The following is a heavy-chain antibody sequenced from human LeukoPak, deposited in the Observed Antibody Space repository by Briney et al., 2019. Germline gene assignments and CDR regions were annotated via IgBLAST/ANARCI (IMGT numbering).Heavy chain of an antibody. CDR3: VRGKQLVFRQGSYMDV. CDR1: RFVFSNYW. Sequence: GGSLRLSCAASRFVFSNYWMSWVLQAPGKGLEWVANIKQDGSGKNYVDSVKGRFTISRDNARDSLYLQMNSLRAEDTAVYYCVRGKQLVFRQGSYMDVWGKGTTVTVSS. V-gene: IGHV3-7*01. J-gene: IGHJ6*03. CDR2: IKQDGSGK. D-gene: IGHD6-13*01.